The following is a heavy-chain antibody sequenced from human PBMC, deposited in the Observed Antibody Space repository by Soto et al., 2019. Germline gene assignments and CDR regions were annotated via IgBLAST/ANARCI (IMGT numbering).Heavy chain of an antibody. V-gene: IGHV1-8*01. Sequence: GASVKVSCKASGYTFTSYDINGVRQATGQGLEWMGWMNPNSGNTGYAQKFQGRVTMTRNTSISTAYMELRSLRTEDAAVYYCASSYFYDSGGYYPFDNWGQGTLVTVSS. CDR2: MNPNSGNT. D-gene: IGHD3-22*01. CDR1: GYTFTSYD. CDR3: ASSYFYDSGGYYPFDN. J-gene: IGHJ4*02.